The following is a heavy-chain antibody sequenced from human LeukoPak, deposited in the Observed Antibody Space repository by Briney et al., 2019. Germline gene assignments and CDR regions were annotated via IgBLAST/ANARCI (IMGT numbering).Heavy chain of an antibody. D-gene: IGHD2-15*01. J-gene: IGHJ4*02. V-gene: IGHV3-21*01. CDR2: ISSSSSYI. CDR1: GXTFSSYS. CDR3: ARDHMVAATTSFDY. Sequence: PGGSLRLSCAASGXTFSSYSMNWVRQAPGKGLEWVSSISSSSSYIYYADSVKGRFTISRDNAKNSLYLQMNGLRAEDTAVYYCARDHMVAATTSFDYWGQGTLVTVSS.